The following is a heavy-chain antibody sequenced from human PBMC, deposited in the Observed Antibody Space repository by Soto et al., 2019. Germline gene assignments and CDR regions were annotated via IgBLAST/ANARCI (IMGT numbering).Heavy chain of an antibody. Sequence: GGSLRLSCAASGFTFDGYAMHWVRQAPGKGLEWVSGISWNSGSIGYADSVKGRFTISRDNAKNSLYLQMNSLRAEDTALYYCAKDMRDYSSNDAFDIWGQGTMVTVSS. J-gene: IGHJ3*02. V-gene: IGHV3-9*01. D-gene: IGHD2-21*01. CDR2: ISWNSGSI. CDR3: AKDMRDYSSNDAFDI. CDR1: GFTFDGYA.